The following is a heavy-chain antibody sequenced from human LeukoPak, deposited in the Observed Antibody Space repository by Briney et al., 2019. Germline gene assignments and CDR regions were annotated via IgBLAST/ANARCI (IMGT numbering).Heavy chain of an antibody. CDR2: VYSGGST. Sequence: PGGSLRLSCAASGFTVSSNYMSWVRQALGKGLEWVSVVYSGGSTYYTDSVKGRFTISRDSSKNTLYLQMNSLRAEDTAVYYCARDATDSRGYYAFDIWGQGTMVTVSS. V-gene: IGHV3-66*01. CDR1: GFTVSSNY. J-gene: IGHJ3*02. CDR3: ARDATDSRGYYAFDI. D-gene: IGHD3-22*01.